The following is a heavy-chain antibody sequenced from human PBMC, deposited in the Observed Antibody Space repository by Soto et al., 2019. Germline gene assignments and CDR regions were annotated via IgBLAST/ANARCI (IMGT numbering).Heavy chain of an antibody. CDR3: ATQTISYTWGV. CDR1: RAPITTTKW. CDR2: VHDGTQ. V-gene: IGHV4-4*02. D-gene: IGHD3-16*01. Sequence: QVELQESGPGLVKPSETLSLTCTVSRAPITTTKWWAWVRLRRGKGLEWFGEVHDGTQHSKPSRASRMTTSVDKSKTHSSLRLTSVTAAHTTIYYCATQTISYTWGVWGRGTTVTVSS. J-gene: IGHJ6*02.